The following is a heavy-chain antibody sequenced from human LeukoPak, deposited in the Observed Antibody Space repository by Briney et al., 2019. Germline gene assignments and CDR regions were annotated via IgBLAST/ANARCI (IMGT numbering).Heavy chain of an antibody. V-gene: IGHV1-69*10. CDR3: AAVVEMATIWGFDY. CDR1: VGTFTSYT. Sequence: SVKLSCKASVGTFTSYTISWVRQAPGQPLGWMGGIIPIICIANYAQKFQGRVTITEDKSTSTAYMELSSLRSEDTAVYYCAAVVEMATIWGFDYWGQGTLVTASS. D-gene: IGHD5-24*01. J-gene: IGHJ4*02. CDR2: IIPIICIA.